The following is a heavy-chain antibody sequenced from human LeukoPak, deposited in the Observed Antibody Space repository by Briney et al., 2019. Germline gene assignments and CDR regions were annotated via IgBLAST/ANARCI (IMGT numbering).Heavy chain of an antibody. CDR1: GYTFTSYG. J-gene: IGHJ6*02. Sequence: ASVTVSFTASGYTFTSYGISWVRQAPGQGLEWMGWISAYNGNTNYAQKLQGRVTMTTDTSTSTAYMELRSLRSDDTAVYYCARDLGSHYGMDVWGQGTTVTVSS. CDR3: ARDLGSHYGMDV. V-gene: IGHV1-18*01. D-gene: IGHD7-27*01. CDR2: ISAYNGNT.